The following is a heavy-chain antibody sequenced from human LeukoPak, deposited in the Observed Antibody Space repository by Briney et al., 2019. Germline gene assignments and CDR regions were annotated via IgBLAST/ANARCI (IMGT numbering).Heavy chain of an antibody. J-gene: IGHJ4*02. V-gene: IGHV1-2*02. D-gene: IGHD3-10*01. Sequence: ASVKVSCKASGYTFTSYYIHWVRQAPGQGLEWMGWISPNSGVTNYAQRFRGRVTMTWDTSITTAYMELKRLTSDDTASYFCASFGTASGSYYVDYWGQGTLVTISS. CDR2: ISPNSGVT. CDR3: ASFGTASGSYYVDY. CDR1: GYTFTSYY.